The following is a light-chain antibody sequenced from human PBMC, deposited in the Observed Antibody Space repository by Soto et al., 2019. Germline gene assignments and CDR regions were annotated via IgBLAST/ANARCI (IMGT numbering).Light chain of an antibody. J-gene: IGLJ2*01. V-gene: IGLV2-18*02. CDR3: TATISNKYFVIL. CDR2: EVN. CDR1: SSDIGHAAR. Sequence: QSALTQPPSVSGSPGQSVTISCTGTSSDIGHAARVSWYQQSPGTAPKLMIYEVNNRPSGVPDRFSGSKSGNTASLTISGLQPEDEAEYYCTATISNKYFVILFGGGTEVT.